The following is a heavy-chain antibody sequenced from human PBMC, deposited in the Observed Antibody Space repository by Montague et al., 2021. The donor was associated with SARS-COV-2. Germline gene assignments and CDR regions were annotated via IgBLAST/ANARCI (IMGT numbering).Heavy chain of an antibody. J-gene: IGHJ5*02. CDR2: ISLGGHT. CDR1: GGSISDNNR. D-gene: IGHD1-26*01. CDR3: ARDIWEPEVRSRGWFDP. Sequence: SETLSLTCGVSGGSISDNNRWSWVRQSPETGLEWIGEISLGGHTDYNPSLKSRVTISLDKSKNQFSLTLTSVTAADTAVYYCARDIWEPEVRSRGWFDPWGQGILVTVSS. V-gene: IGHV4-4*02.